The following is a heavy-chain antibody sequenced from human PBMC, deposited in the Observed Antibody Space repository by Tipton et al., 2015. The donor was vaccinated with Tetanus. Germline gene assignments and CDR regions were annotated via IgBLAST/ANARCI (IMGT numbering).Heavy chain of an antibody. CDR2: IHPGGGRT. J-gene: IGHJ5*02. V-gene: IGHV1-46*01. CDR3: ARDAVYGSGSFYNDWFDP. Sequence: QVQLVQSGPEVKEPGASVKISCRASGYTFTDYYILWVRRAPGQGLEWMGIIHPGGGRTTYAQGFQGRVILTREKSTSTVYLHLNSLRSDDTAVYLCARDAVYGSGSFYNDWFDPWGQGTLVTVSS. D-gene: IGHD3-10*01. CDR1: GYTFTDYY.